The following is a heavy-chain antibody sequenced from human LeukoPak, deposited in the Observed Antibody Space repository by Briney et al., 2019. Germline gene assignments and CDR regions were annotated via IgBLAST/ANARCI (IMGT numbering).Heavy chain of an antibody. CDR2: IYYSGST. CDR1: GGSISSSSYY. Sequence: SETLSLICTVSGGSISSSSYYWGWIRQPPGKGLEWIGSIYYSGSTYYNPSLKSRVTISVDTSKNQFSLKLSSVTAADTAVYYCARQEVRGVIITLDYWGQGTLVTVSS. D-gene: IGHD3-10*01. CDR3: ARQEVRGVIITLDY. J-gene: IGHJ4*02. V-gene: IGHV4-39*01.